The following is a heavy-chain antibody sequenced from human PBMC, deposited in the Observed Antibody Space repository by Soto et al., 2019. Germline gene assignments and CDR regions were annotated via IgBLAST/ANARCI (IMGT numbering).Heavy chain of an antibody. CDR2: IYYSGST. J-gene: IGHJ6*02. CDR3: ARDANSNYYYGMDV. V-gene: IGHV4-31*03. Sequence: QMQLQESGPGLVKPSQTLSLTCTVSGGSISSGGYYWSWIRQHPGKGLEWIGYIYYSGSTYYNPSLKSRVTISVDTSKNQFSLKLSSVTAADTAVYYCARDANSNYYYGMDVWGQGTTVTVSS. CDR1: GGSISSGGYY. D-gene: IGHD4-4*01.